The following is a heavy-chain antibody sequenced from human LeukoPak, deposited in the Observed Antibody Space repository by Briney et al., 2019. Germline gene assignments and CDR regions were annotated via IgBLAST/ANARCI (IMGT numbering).Heavy chain of an antibody. CDR3: AKDWKRYYDILNGYQSGPFDY. J-gene: IGHJ4*02. D-gene: IGHD3-9*01. Sequence: PGGSLRLSCAASGFTFSIYAMSWVRQAPGKGLEWVSAISATGDNTYYADSVKGRFTISRDNSKNTLYLQMNNLRAEDTAVYYCAKDWKRYYDILNGYQSGPFDYWGQGTLVTVSS. CDR1: GFTFSIYA. V-gene: IGHV3-23*01. CDR2: ISATGDNT.